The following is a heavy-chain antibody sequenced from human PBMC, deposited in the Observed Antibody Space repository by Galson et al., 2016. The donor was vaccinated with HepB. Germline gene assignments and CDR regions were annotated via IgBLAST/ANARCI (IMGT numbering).Heavy chain of an antibody. CDR1: GYTFTNYG. CDR2: ISAYNGNT. J-gene: IGHJ4*02. CDR3: ARGGGDTTRNEGGTDY. V-gene: IGHV1-18*01. Sequence: SVKVSCKASGYTFTNYGIHWVRQAPGQGLEWTAWISAYNGNTHYAQKVQGRITVTTDTSTRTAYIELRSLKSDDTAVYYCARGGGDTTRNEGGTDYWSQGSRVAVAS. D-gene: IGHD5-18*01.